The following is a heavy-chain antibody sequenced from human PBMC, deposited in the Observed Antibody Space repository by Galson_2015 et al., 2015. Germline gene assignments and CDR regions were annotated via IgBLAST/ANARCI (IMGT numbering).Heavy chain of an antibody. CDR3: AKDTLVTASPPSTFDP. J-gene: IGHJ5*02. CDR1: GFTFSSYA. D-gene: IGHD2-21*02. Sequence: LRLSCAASGFTFSSYAMSWVRQAPGKGLEWVSAISGSGGSTYYADSVKGRFTISRDNSKNTLYLQMNSLRAEDTAVYYCAKDTLVTASPPSTFDPWGQGTLVTVSS. V-gene: IGHV3-23*01. CDR2: ISGSGGST.